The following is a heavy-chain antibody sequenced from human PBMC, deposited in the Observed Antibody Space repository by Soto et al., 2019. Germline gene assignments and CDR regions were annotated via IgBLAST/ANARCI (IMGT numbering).Heavy chain of an antibody. V-gene: IGHV3-33*01. J-gene: IGHJ4*02. CDR2: IWYDGSNK. CDR3: ARSPPGVAGRYYFDY. Sequence: QVQLAESGGGVVQPGRSLRLSCAASGFSFSSYGMHWVRQAPGKGLEWVAVIWYDGSNKYYGDSVKGRFTISRDNSKNTLYLQMNSLRAEDTAVYYCARSPPGVAGRYYFDYWGQGTLITVSS. D-gene: IGHD6-6*01. CDR1: GFSFSSYG.